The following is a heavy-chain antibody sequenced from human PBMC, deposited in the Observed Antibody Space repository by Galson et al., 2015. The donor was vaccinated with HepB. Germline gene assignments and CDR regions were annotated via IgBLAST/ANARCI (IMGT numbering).Heavy chain of an antibody. V-gene: IGHV1-46*01. CDR2: INPSGGST. CDR1: GYTFTSYY. CDR3: ARDVASWGICSSTSCFTLDY. Sequence: SVKVSCKASGYTFTSYYMHWVRQAPGQGLEWMGIINPSGGSTSYAQKFQGRVTMTRGTSTSTVYMELSSLRSEDTAVYYCARDVASWGICSSTSCFTLDYWGQGTLVTVSS. D-gene: IGHD2-2*01. J-gene: IGHJ4*02.